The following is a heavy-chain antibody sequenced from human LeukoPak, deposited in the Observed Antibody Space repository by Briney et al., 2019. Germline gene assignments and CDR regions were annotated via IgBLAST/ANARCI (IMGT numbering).Heavy chain of an antibody. Sequence: PSETPSLTCAVYGGSFTGYYCSWIRQPPGKGLEWIGEINHSGSTNYNPSLKSRVTVSIDTSKNQFPLKLSSVTAADTAVYYCARVQYDILTGYNQFQTWGQGTLVTVSS. CDR3: ARVQYDILTGYNQFQT. CDR2: INHSGST. V-gene: IGHV4-34*01. CDR1: GGSFTGYY. D-gene: IGHD3-9*01. J-gene: IGHJ5*02.